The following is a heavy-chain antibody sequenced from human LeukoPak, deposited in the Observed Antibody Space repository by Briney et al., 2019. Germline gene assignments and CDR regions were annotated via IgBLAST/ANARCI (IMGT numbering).Heavy chain of an antibody. J-gene: IGHJ4*02. Sequence: ASVKVSCKASGYTFTGYYMHWVRQAPGQGLEWMGWINTNTGNPTYAQGFTGRFVFSLDTSVSTAYLQISSLKAEDTAVYYCATSLGSGWWYFDYWGQGTLVTVSS. V-gene: IGHV7-4-1*02. CDR1: GYTFTGYY. CDR3: ATSLGSGWWYFDY. CDR2: INTNTGNP. D-gene: IGHD6-19*01.